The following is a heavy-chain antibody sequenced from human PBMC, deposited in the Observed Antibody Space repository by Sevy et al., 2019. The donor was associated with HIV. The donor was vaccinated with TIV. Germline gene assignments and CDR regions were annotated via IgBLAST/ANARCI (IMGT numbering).Heavy chain of an antibody. CDR1: GFTFSNYD. V-gene: IGHV3-30-3*01. Sequence: GGCLRLSCAASGFTFSNYDMHWVRQAPGKGLEWVAVISHDGNYKNYADSVKVRFTISRDDFENTLYLQMSSLRPEDAAVYFCARLFSCGGDCYYLDYWGQGALVTVSS. CDR2: ISHDGNYK. D-gene: IGHD2-21*02. J-gene: IGHJ4*02. CDR3: ARLFSCGGDCYYLDY.